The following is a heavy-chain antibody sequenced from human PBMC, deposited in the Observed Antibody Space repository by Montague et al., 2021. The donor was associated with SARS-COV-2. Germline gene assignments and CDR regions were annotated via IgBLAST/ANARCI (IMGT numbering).Heavy chain of an antibody. D-gene: IGHD4-17*01. CDR2: INHSGST. V-gene: IGHV4-34*01. CDR3: ARDATVTHY. Sequence: SETLSLTCAVYGGSFSGYYWCWIRQPPGKGMEWIGEINHSGSTNYNPSPNSRLTISVDTSKNKYSLKLSSATAADTAVYYCARDATVTHYWGQGTLVTVSS. CDR1: GGSFSGYY. J-gene: IGHJ4*02.